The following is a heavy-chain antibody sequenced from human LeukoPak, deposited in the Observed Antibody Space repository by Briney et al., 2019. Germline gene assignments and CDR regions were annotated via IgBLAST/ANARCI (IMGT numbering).Heavy chain of an antibody. J-gene: IGHJ4*02. CDR3: ARQSYYGNSGYSNFDY. CDR1: GGSISSSSYY. V-gene: IGHV4-39*01. Sequence: PSETLSLTCTVSGGSISSSSYYWGWIRQPPGKGLEWIGSIYYSGSTYYNPSLKSRVTMSVDTSKNQFSLKLSSVTAADTAVYYCARQSYYGNSGYSNFDYWGQGTLVTVSS. D-gene: IGHD3-22*01. CDR2: IYYSGST.